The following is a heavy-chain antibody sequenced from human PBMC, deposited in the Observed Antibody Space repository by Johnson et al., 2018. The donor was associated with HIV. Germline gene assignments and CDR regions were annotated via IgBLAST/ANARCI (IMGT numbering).Heavy chain of an antibody. CDR1: GFTFSSYA. J-gene: IGHJ3*02. CDR3: AKVGSYYPRTGGNAFDS. Sequence: VQLVESGGGLVQPGGSLRLSCAASGFTFSSYAMSWVRQAPGKGLEWVSAISGSGGSTYYADSVKGRFTISRDNSKNTLYLQMNSLRAEETAVYYWAKVGSYYPRTGGNAFDSWGQGTMVTVSS. CDR2: ISGSGGST. V-gene: IGHV3-23*04. D-gene: IGHD3-10*01.